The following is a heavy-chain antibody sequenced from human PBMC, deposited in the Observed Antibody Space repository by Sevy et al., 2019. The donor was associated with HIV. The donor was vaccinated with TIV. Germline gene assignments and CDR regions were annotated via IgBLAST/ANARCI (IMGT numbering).Heavy chain of an antibody. V-gene: IGHV3-23*01. D-gene: IGHD2-21*01. J-gene: IGHJ6*02. CDR3: TDGRFRAGMCGGGANDGFDV. CDR2: LIGGGSRK. Sequence: GGSLRLSCAASGFPFSNFAMSWVRQAPGKGLEWVSTLIGGGSRKYYADSVTGRFIVSRDNSRNTQYLQMNSLRAVDTVIVYCTDGRFRAGMCGGGANDGFDVWGRGTTVTVSS. CDR1: GFPFSNFA.